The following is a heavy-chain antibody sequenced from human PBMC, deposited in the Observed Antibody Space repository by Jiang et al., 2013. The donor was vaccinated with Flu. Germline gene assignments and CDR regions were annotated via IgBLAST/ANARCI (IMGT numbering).Heavy chain of an antibody. CDR3: ARQRGMVRGVIPFDY. Sequence: GAEVKKPGQSLKISCKGSGYTFTSYWIGWVRQMPGKGLEWMGIIYPGDSDTRYSPSFQGQVTISADKSISTAYLQWSSLKASDTAMYYCARQRGMVRGVIPFDYWGQGTLVTVSS. CDR1: GYTFTSYW. V-gene: IGHV5-51*01. D-gene: IGHD3-10*01. CDR2: IYPGDSDT. J-gene: IGHJ4*02.